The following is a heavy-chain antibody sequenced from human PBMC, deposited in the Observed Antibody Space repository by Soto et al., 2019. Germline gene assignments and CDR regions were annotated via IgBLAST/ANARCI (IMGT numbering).Heavy chain of an antibody. D-gene: IGHD6-6*01. CDR1: GGSISSSSYY. Sequence: PSETLSLTCTASGGSISSSSYYWGWIRQPPGKGLEWIGSIYYSGSTYYNPSLKSRVTISVDTSKNQFSLKLSSVTAADTAVYYCATLPLNAYSSSSEDVWGQGTTVTVSS. CDR2: IYYSGST. CDR3: ATLPLNAYSSSSEDV. V-gene: IGHV4-39*01. J-gene: IGHJ6*02.